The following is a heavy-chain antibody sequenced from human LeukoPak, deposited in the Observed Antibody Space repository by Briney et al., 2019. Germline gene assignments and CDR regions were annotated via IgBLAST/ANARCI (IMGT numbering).Heavy chain of an antibody. CDR3: VRGSTLRHYQY. CDR1: GGSMTSSSYF. J-gene: IGHJ4*02. V-gene: IGHV4-39*01. CDR2: IYYSGST. D-gene: IGHD3-16*01. Sequence: PSETLSLTCTVSGGSMTSSSYFWGWIRQPPGKGLEWIGSIYYSGSTYYNPSLKSRVTVSVDTSKNQFSLKLSSVTAADTAVYYCVRGSTLRHYQYWGQGTLVTVSS.